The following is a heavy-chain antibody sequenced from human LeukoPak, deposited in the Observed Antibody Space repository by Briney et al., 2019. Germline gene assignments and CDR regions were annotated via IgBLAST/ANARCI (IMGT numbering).Heavy chain of an antibody. V-gene: IGHV5-51*01. CDR1: GYSFTSYW. CDR2: IYPGDSDT. Sequence: GESLKISCKGSGYSFTSYWIGWVRQMPGKGLEWMGIIYPGDSDTRYSPSFQGQVTISADKSISTAYLQWSSLKASDTAMYYCARGHLYYDFWSGLDYWGQGTLVTVSS. J-gene: IGHJ4*02. CDR3: ARGHLYYDFWSGLDY. D-gene: IGHD3-3*01.